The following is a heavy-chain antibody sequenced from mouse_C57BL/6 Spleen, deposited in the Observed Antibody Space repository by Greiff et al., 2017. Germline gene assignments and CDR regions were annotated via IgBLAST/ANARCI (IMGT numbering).Heavy chain of an antibody. CDR2: IYPGDGDT. J-gene: IGHJ2*01. V-gene: IGHV1-80*01. Sequence: LEESGAELVKPGASVKISCKASGYAFSSYWMNWVKQRPGKGLEWIGQIYPGDGDTNYNGKFKGKATLTADKSSSTAYMQLSSLTSEDSAVYFCARTEGTAQATDYWGQGTTLTVSS. D-gene: IGHD3-2*02. CDR1: GYAFSSYW. CDR3: ARTEGTAQATDY.